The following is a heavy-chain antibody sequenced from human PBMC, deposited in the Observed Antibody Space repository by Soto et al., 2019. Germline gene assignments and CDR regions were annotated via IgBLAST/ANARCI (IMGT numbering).Heavy chain of an antibody. CDR1: GYTFTSYA. CDR3: ARSNWNDVSYFDY. Sequence: ASVKVSCKASGYTFTSYAMHWVRQAPGQRLEWMGWINAGNGNTRYSQKFQGRVTITRDTSASTAYMELSSLRSEDPAVYFCARSNWNDVSYFDYWGQRTLVTVSS. J-gene: IGHJ4*02. CDR2: INAGNGNT. D-gene: IGHD1-1*01. V-gene: IGHV1-3*01.